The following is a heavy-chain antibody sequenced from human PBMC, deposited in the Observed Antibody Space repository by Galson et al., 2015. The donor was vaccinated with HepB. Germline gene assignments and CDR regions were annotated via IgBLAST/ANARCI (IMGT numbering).Heavy chain of an antibody. CDR2: ISYDGSNK. D-gene: IGHD1-7*01. CDR3: ARGPVYKWNYEYFFDY. J-gene: IGHJ4*02. Sequence: SLRLSCAASGIIFSTYAMHWVRQAPGKGLEWVALISYDGSNKYYADSVKGRFTISRDNSKNALYLEMNSLRTEDTAVYYCARGPVYKWNYEYFFDYWGQGTLVTVSS. V-gene: IGHV3-30-3*01. CDR1: GIIFSTYA.